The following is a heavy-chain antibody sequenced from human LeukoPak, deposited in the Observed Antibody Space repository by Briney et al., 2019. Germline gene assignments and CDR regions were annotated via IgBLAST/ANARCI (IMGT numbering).Heavy chain of an antibody. Sequence: ASVTVSCKASGYTFTGYYMHWVRQAPGQGLEWMGWVNPNSGGTNYAQKFQGRVTMTRDTSISTAYMELSRLRSDDTAVYYCARERSRKPYYYYGMDVWGQGTTVTVSS. CDR1: GYTFTGYY. CDR3: ARERSRKPYYYYGMDV. V-gene: IGHV1-2*02. CDR2: VNPNSGGT. J-gene: IGHJ6*02.